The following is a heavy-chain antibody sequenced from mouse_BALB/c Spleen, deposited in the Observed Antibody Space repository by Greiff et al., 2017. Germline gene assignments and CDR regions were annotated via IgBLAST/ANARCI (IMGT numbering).Heavy chain of an antibody. CDR3: ATYDGYLPFAY. J-gene: IGHJ3*01. CDR2: IWAGGST. D-gene: IGHD2-3*01. V-gene: IGHV2-9*02. Sequence: VQLVESGPGLVAPSQSLSITCTVSGFSLTSYGVHWVRQPPGKGLEWLGVIWAGGSTNYNSALMSRLSISKDNSKSQVFLKMNSLQTDDTAMYYCATYDGYLPFAYWGQGTLVTVSA. CDR1: GFSLTSYG.